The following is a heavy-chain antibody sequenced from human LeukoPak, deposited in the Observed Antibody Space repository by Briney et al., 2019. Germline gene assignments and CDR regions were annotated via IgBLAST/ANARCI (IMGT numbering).Heavy chain of an antibody. CDR2: INPNNGGT. D-gene: IGHD4-17*01. Sequence: ASVKVSCKASGYTFTVYYMHWVRQAPGQYLEWMGWINPNNGGTNIAQKFQGRVTMTTDTSTSTAYMELRTLRSDDTAVYYCAREASETTVTTVVWFDPWGQGTLVTVSS. V-gene: IGHV1-2*02. CDR3: AREASETTVTTVVWFDP. CDR1: GYTFTVYY. J-gene: IGHJ5*02.